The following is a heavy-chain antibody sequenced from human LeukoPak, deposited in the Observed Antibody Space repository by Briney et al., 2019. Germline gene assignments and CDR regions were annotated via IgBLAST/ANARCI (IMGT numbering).Heavy chain of an antibody. CDR1: GYTFTGYY. CDR3: ARDYYYGSGDY. D-gene: IGHD3-10*01. CDR2: INPNSGGT. V-gene: IGHV1-2*04. J-gene: IGHJ4*02. Sequence: ASVKISCKASGYTFTGYYMHWVRQAPGQGLEWMGWINPNSGGTNYAQKFQGWVTMTRDTSISTAYMELSRLRSDDTAVYYCARDYYYGSGDYWGQGTLVTVSS.